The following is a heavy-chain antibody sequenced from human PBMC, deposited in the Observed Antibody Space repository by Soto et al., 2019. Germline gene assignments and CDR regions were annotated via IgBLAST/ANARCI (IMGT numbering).Heavy chain of an antibody. CDR1: GDSVSNGYFY. V-gene: IGHV4-61*01. CDR2: IYYSGST. D-gene: IGHD1-26*01. J-gene: IGHJ3*02. CDR3: ARDVSAHSGIVGVTGTFDI. Sequence: QVQLQESGPGLLKPSETLSLTCTVSGDSVSNGYFYWSWIRQPPGKGLEWIGNIYYSGSTTYNPSLKSRVTISLDNSKNQFSLRLSSVTAADTAVYYCARDVSAHSGIVGVTGTFDIWGQGTLVTVSS.